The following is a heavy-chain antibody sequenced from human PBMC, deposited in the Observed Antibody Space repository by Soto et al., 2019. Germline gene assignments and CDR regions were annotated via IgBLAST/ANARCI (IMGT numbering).Heavy chain of an antibody. CDR3: ARRGTTTHFDL. D-gene: IGHD1-1*01. V-gene: IGHV4-39*01. CDR2: IYYSGST. J-gene: IGHJ2*01. CDR1: GGSISSSSYY. Sequence: SETLSLTCTVSGGSISSSSYYWGWIRQPPGKGLEWIGSIYYSGSTYYNPSLKSRVTISVDTSKNQFSLKLSSVTAADTAVYYCARRGTTTHFDLWGRDTLVTVSS.